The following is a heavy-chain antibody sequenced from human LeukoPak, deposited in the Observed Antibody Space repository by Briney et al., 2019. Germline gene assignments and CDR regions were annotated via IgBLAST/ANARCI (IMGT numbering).Heavy chain of an antibody. CDR2: IYTSGST. CDR3: AREEDTATEL. CDR1: GGSFSGYY. Sequence: PSETLSLTCAVYGGSFSGYYWSWIRQPAGKGLEWIGRIYTSGSTNYNPSLKSRVTMSVDTSKNQFSLKLSSVTAADPAVYYCAREEDTATELWGQGTLVTVSS. D-gene: IGHD5-18*01. J-gene: IGHJ4*02. V-gene: IGHV4-4*07.